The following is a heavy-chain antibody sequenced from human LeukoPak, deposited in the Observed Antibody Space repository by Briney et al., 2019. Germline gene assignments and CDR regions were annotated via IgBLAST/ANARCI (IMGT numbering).Heavy chain of an antibody. CDR1: GFTFSSYA. Sequence: PGGSLRLSRAASGFTFSSYAMTWVRQAPGKGLEWVSSMSSGSRYIYYADSVRGRFTISRDNAKNSLYLQMNSLRAEDTAVYYCAKSDFWSGYLHYFDYWGQGTLVTVSS. J-gene: IGHJ4*02. D-gene: IGHD3-3*01. CDR2: MSSGSRYI. CDR3: AKSDFWSGYLHYFDY. V-gene: IGHV3-21*04.